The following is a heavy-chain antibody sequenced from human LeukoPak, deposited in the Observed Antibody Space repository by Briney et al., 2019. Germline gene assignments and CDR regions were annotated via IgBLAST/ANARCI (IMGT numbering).Heavy chain of an antibody. J-gene: IGHJ6*02. D-gene: IGHD6-19*01. CDR1: GFTFSNYA. Sequence: GGSLRLSCAASGFTFSNYAMSWVRQAPGKGLEWVSVISGSDGSTYYADSVKGRFTVSRDNSKNTLYLQMNSLRAEDTAVYYCARDSAGTDYYYGMDVWGQGTTVTVSS. CDR3: ARDSAGTDYYYGMDV. V-gene: IGHV3-23*01. CDR2: ISGSDGST.